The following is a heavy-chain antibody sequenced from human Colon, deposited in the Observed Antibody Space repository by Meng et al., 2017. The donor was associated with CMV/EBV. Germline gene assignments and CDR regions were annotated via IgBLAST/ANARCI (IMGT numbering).Heavy chain of an antibody. J-gene: IGHJ4*02. CDR1: GESYNHYH. CDR2: VHSTERT. D-gene: IGHD5-24*01. CDR3: AKGDGYNPY. Sequence: QVLLQESSPGLVKPSETLSPSCSFSGESYNHYHWSWIRQAPGKRLEWIGYVHSTERTNYNPSLKSRITISIDMTKNQFSLNLNSMTPADTAVYFCAKGDGYNPYWGQGTLVTVSS. V-gene: IGHV4-59*01.